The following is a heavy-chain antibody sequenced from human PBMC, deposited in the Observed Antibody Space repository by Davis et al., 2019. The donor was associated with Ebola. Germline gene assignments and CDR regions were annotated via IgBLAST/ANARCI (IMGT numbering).Heavy chain of an antibody. V-gene: IGHV4-34*01. CDR1: GGSISYYY. CDR3: ARRRERITIFGVVKNWFDP. Sequence: SETLSLTCTVSGGSISYYYWSWIRQPPGKGLEWIGEINHSGSTNYNASLKSRVTISVDTSKNQFSLKLSSVTAADTAVYYCARRRERITIFGVVKNWFDPWGQGTLVTVSS. CDR2: INHSGST. J-gene: IGHJ5*02. D-gene: IGHD3-3*01.